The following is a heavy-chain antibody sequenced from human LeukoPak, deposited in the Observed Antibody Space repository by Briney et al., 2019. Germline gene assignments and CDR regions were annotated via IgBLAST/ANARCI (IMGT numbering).Heavy chain of an antibody. Sequence: SGGSLRLSCAASGFTVSSNYMSWVRQAPGKGLEWVSVIYSGGSTYYADSVKGRFTISRDNSKNTLYLQMNSPRAEDTAVYYCAKWAGYSSTWYGLFDCWGQGTLVTVSS. V-gene: IGHV3-66*01. CDR3: AKWAGYSSTWYGLFDC. CDR1: GFTVSSNY. D-gene: IGHD6-13*01. CDR2: IYSGGST. J-gene: IGHJ4*02.